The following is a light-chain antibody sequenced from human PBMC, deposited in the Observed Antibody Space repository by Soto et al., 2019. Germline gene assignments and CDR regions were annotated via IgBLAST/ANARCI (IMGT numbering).Light chain of an antibody. CDR1: KLGDKY. CDR3: QAWDSSTLV. Sequence: SYELTQPPSVSVSPGQTASITCSGDKLGDKYACWYQRKPGQSPVLVLYQDDKRPSGIPERFSGSNSRNTATLTISGTQAMDEADYYCQAWDSSTLVFGGGTKLTVL. CDR2: QDD. J-gene: IGLJ2*01. V-gene: IGLV3-1*01.